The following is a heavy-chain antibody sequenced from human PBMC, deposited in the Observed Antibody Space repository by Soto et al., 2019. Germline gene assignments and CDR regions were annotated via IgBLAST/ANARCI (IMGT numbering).Heavy chain of an antibody. CDR2: ISYDGSNK. CDR3: AKDLGYCSSTSCPYYYYYGMDV. CDR1: GFTFSSYG. Sequence: QVQLVESGGGVVQPGRSLRLSCAASGFTFSSYGMHWVRQAPGKGLEWVAVISYDGSNKYYADSVQGRFTISRDNSKNTLYLQMKSLRAEDTAVYYCAKDLGYCSSTSCPYYYYYGMDVWGQGTTVTVSS. V-gene: IGHV3-30*18. J-gene: IGHJ6*02. D-gene: IGHD2-2*01.